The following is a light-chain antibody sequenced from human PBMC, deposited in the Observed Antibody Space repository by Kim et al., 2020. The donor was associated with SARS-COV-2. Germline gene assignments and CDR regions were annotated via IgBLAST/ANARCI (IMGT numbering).Light chain of an antibody. CDR3: QQYYSYPALT. CDR1: QGISSY. Sequence: GDRVTITCRASQGISSYLAWYQQKPGKAPKLLIYAASTLQSGVPSRFSGSGSGTDFTLTISCLQSEDFATYYCQQYYSYPALTFGGGTKVDIK. CDR2: AAS. V-gene: IGKV1-8*01. J-gene: IGKJ4*01.